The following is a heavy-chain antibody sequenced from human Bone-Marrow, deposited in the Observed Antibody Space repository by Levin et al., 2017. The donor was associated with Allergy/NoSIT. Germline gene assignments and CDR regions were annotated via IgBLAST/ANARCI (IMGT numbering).Heavy chain of an antibody. Sequence: GGSLRLSCEVSGFTFNEYYMTWIRQAPGKGLEWVAYISSISNTIYYSDFVKGRFTVSRDNDKNSLYLHMDILRPDDTAVYYCARDAGLGSRGFYYGMDAWGQGTTVIVSS. D-gene: IGHD3-10*01. CDR1: GFTFNEYY. V-gene: IGHV3-11*01. CDR3: ARDAGLGSRGFYYGMDA. J-gene: IGHJ6*02. CDR2: ISSISNTI.